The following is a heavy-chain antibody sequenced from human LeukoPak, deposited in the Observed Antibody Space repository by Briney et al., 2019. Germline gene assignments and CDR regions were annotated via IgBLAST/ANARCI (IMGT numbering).Heavy chain of an antibody. CDR3: ARRHVEMATGGRFDP. CDR1: GGSISSYY. Sequence: PSETLSLTCTVSGGSISSYYWSWIRQPPGKGLEWIGYIYTSGSTNYNPSLKSRVTISVDTSKNQFSLKLSSVTAADTAVYYCARRHVEMATGGRFDPWGQGTLVTVSS. J-gene: IGHJ5*02. D-gene: IGHD5-24*01. V-gene: IGHV4-4*09. CDR2: IYTSGST.